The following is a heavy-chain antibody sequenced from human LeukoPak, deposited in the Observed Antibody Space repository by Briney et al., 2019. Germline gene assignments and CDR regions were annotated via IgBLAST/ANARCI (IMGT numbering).Heavy chain of an antibody. V-gene: IGHV4-61*02. J-gene: IGHJ4*02. CDR3: ARARVVGATTPFDY. D-gene: IGHD1-26*01. CDR2: IYTSGGT. Sequence: SETLSLTCTASGGSISSGSYYWSWIRQPAGKGLEWIGRIYTSGGTNYNPSIKRRVTTSVDTSNNQLSLNLSSVTAADTAVYYCARARVVGATTPFDYWGQGTLVTVSS. CDR1: GGSISSGSYY.